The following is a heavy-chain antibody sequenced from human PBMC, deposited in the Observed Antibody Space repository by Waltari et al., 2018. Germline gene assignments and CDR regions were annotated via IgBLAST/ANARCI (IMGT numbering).Heavy chain of an antibody. CDR1: GDSISSTSFY. V-gene: IGHV4-39*07. Sequence: QLQLQESGPGLVKPSETLSLTCTVSGDSISSTSFYWGWIRQPPGKGLEWIGSISYSGRTYYNPSLKSRLTISVDTSKNQFSLKLTSLTAADTALYYCAREGRWGYCSGGSCYSDYWGQGILVTVSS. D-gene: IGHD2-15*01. CDR3: AREGRWGYCSGGSCYSDY. J-gene: IGHJ4*02. CDR2: ISYSGRT.